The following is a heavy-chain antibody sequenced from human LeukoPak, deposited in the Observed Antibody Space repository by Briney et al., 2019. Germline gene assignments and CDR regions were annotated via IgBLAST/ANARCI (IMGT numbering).Heavy chain of an antibody. D-gene: IGHD3-22*01. CDR1: GFTFSSYS. Sequence: AGGSLRLSCAASGFTFSSYSMNWVRQAPGKGLEWVANIKQDGSEKYYVDSVKGRFTISRDNAKSSLYLQMNSLRAEDTAVYYCARWRYSSGRYYDYWGQGTLVTVSS. CDR2: IKQDGSEK. V-gene: IGHV3-7*01. J-gene: IGHJ4*02. CDR3: ARWRYSSGRYYDY.